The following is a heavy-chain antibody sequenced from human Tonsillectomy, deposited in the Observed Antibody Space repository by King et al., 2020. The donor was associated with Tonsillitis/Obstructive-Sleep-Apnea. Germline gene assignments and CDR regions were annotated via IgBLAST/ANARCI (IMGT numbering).Heavy chain of an antibody. Sequence: VQLVESGGGLVQPGGSLRLSCAASGFTFSSYWMHWVRQAPGKGLGWVSRINSDGSSTSYADSVKGRFTISRENAKNTLYLQMNSRRAEDTAVDDCAREGYSSSSPIDYWGQGTLVTVSS. CDR2: INSDGSST. CDR1: GFTFSSYW. J-gene: IGHJ4*02. V-gene: IGHV3-74*01. CDR3: AREGYSSSSPIDY. D-gene: IGHD6-6*01.